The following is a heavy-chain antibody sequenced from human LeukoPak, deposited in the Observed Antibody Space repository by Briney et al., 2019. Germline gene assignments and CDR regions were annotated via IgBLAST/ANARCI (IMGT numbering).Heavy chain of an antibody. J-gene: IGHJ4*02. CDR3: AAGYYDSSGYYDY. Sequence: RTGGSLRLSCAASGFTFDDYGMTWVRQAPGKGLEWVSGINWNGGSTGYADSVKGRFTISRDNAKNSLSLQMNSLRAEDTALYYCAAGYYDSSGYYDYWGQGTLVTVSS. CDR2: INWNGGST. D-gene: IGHD3-22*01. CDR1: GFTFDDYG. V-gene: IGHV3-20*04.